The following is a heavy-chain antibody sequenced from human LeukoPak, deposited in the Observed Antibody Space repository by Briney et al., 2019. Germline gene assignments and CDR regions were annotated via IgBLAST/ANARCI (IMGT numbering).Heavy chain of an antibody. V-gene: IGHV4-34*01. CDR3: ARVWDTPSYSSSLAMDV. CDR2: INHSRST. D-gene: IGHD6-13*01. J-gene: IGHJ6*03. Sequence: SETLSLICAVYGGSFSGYYGRWTRQPGGEGREWLGEINHSRSTSYSPSLKSRVTISVDTPNIQFTLQLSSVTAADTAVYYCARVWDTPSYSSSLAMDVWGKGTTVTVPS. CDR1: GGSFSGYY.